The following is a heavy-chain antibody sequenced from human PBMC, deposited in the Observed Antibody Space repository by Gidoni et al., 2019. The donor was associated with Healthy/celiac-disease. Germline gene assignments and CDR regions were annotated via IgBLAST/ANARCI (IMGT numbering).Heavy chain of an antibody. Sequence: QVQLQESGPGLVKPSAPLSLTCPVPGGSISSYYWSWLRPPPGKGLEWIGYISYSGSTNYNPSLKSRVTISVDTSKNQFSLKLSSVTAADTAVYYCARDSYDYGDSRGDWFDPWGQGTLVTVSS. CDR2: ISYSGST. V-gene: IGHV4-59*01. J-gene: IGHJ5*02. CDR3: ARDSYDYGDSRGDWFDP. CDR1: GGSISSYY. D-gene: IGHD4-17*01.